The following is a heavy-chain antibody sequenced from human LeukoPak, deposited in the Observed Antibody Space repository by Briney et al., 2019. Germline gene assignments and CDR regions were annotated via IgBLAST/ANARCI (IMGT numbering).Heavy chain of an antibody. Sequence: PSETLSLTCTVSGGPISSSSYYWGWIRQPPGKGLEWIGSISHSGSTYYKPSPKSRVTISVDTSKNQFSLKLSSVTAADTAVYYCARREIVVVISDAFDIWGQGTMVTVSS. J-gene: IGHJ3*02. V-gene: IGHV4-39*07. D-gene: IGHD3-22*01. CDR2: ISHSGST. CDR1: GGPISSSSYY. CDR3: ARREIVVVISDAFDI.